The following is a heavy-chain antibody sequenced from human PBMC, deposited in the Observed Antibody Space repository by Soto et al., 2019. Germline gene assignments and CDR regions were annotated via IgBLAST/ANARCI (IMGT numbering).Heavy chain of an antibody. CDR1: GGSFSGYN. CDR3: GGGGYNSVWYFDN. Sequence: QVQLQQWGAGLLKPSETLSLTCAVYGGSFSGYNWSWIRQSPGKGLEWSGEVSHSRGSTYNPSLKRRATVSGATSKNQFSPRLSSVTDAVTAVEYCGGGGYNSVWYFDNWGQGTLVTVSS. V-gene: IGHV4-34*01. D-gene: IGHD6-25*01. CDR2: VSHSRGS. J-gene: IGHJ4*02.